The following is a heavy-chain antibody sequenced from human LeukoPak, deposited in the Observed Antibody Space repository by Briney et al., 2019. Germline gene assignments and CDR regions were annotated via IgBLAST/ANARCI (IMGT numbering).Heavy chain of an antibody. D-gene: IGHD6-19*01. J-gene: IGHJ4*02. CDR1: GFTFSKYW. CDR3: ATKQWLAPPPDS. Sequence: PGGSLRLSCAASGFTFSKYWMLWVRQAPGKGRESVSRINTEGTVTTYADSVKGRFTVSRDNADNTMFLQMNSVRDEDTAVYYCATKQWLAPPPDSWGQGTPVTVSS. V-gene: IGHV3-74*01. CDR2: INTEGTVT.